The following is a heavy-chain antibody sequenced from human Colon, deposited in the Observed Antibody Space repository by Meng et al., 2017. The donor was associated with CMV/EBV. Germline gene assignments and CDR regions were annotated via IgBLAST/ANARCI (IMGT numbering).Heavy chain of an antibody. Sequence: QVQLVESGGGVFQPGGSLRLSCAASGFTFTRHGMHWVRQTPAKGLEWLTFIRNDGSDKYYPDSVRGRFTISRDDSKNTLFLQMNSLRPEDTAVYYCVRDAAWSFDYWGQGILVTVSS. D-gene: IGHD6-25*01. V-gene: IGHV3-30*02. J-gene: IGHJ4*02. CDR3: VRDAAWSFDY. CDR2: IRNDGSDK. CDR1: GFTFTRHG.